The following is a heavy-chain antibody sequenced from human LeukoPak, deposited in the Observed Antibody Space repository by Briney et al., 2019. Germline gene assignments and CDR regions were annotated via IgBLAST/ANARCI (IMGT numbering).Heavy chain of an antibody. V-gene: IGHV4-39*07. CDR3: ARRRPAARRNAFDI. D-gene: IGHD2-2*01. CDR1: GGSISSTSYY. CDR2: VNHSGGT. J-gene: IGHJ3*02. Sequence: PSETLSLTCTVSGGSISSTSYYWGWIRQPPGKGLEWIGEVNHSGGTTYNPSLSTRVTILLDTSKNQFSLKLSSVTAADTAVYYCARRRPAARRNAFDIWGQGTMVTVSS.